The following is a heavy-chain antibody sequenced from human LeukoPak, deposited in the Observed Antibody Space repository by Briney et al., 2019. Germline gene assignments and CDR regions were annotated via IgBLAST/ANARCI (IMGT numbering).Heavy chain of an antibody. Sequence: GGSLRLSCAASGFIFSSYSMNWVRQAPGKGLEWVSSISSSSSYIYYADSVKGRFTISRDNAKNSLYLQMNSLRAEDTAVYYCARDSYDSSGSHYWGQGTLVTVSS. CDR1: GFIFSSYS. D-gene: IGHD3-22*01. CDR2: ISSSSSYI. V-gene: IGHV3-21*01. J-gene: IGHJ4*02. CDR3: ARDSYDSSGSHY.